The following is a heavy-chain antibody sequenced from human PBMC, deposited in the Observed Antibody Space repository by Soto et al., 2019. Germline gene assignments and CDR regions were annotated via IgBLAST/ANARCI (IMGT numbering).Heavy chain of an antibody. J-gene: IGHJ6*02. CDR1: GGTFSSYT. CDR3: AREGYCSSTSCYAGDYYYYGVDV. V-gene: IGHV1-69*08. CDR2: IIPILGIA. Sequence: QVQLVQSGAEVKKPGSSVKVSCKASGGTFSSYTISWVRQAPGQGLEWMGRIIPILGIANYAQKFQGRVTITADKSTSTAYMELSSLRSEDTAVYYCAREGYCSSTSCYAGDYYYYGVDVWGQGTTVTVSS. D-gene: IGHD2-2*01.